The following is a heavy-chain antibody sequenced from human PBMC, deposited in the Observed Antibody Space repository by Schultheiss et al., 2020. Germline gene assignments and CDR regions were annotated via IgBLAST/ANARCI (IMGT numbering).Heavy chain of an antibody. CDR2: IYYSGST. J-gene: IGHJ4*02. Sequence: SQTLSLTCTVSGGSISSGDYYWSWIRQPPGRGLEWIGYIYYSGSTNYNPSLKSRVTISVDTSKNQFSLKLSSVTAADTAVYYCARIPGIAVAGRDYWGQGTLVTVSS. V-gene: IGHV4-30-4*01. CDR3: ARIPGIAVAGRDY. CDR1: GGSISSGDYY. D-gene: IGHD6-19*01.